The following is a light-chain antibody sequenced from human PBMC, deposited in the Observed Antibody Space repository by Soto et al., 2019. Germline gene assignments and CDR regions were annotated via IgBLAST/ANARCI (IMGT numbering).Light chain of an antibody. CDR2: GND. V-gene: IGLV1-40*01. CDR3: QSYDSSLSNVL. CDR1: SSNIGSGYD. Sequence: QSVLTQPPSVSGAPGQRVTISCTGSSSNIGSGYDVHWYQQLPGTAPTLLIYGNDNRPSGVPDRFSGSKSGTSASLAITGLQAEDAADYYCQSYDSSLSNVLFGGGTKVTVL. J-gene: IGLJ2*01.